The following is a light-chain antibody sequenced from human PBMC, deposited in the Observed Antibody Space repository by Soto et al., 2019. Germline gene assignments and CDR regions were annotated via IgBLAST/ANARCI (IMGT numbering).Light chain of an antibody. J-gene: IGKJ5*01. CDR1: QSVRSSY. V-gene: IGKV3-20*01. Sequence: EIVLTQSPGTLSLSPGERVTLSCRAIQSVRSSYLAWYQQKPGQAPRLLISGASSRATGIPDRFSGSGSGTDFTLTISILEPEDFAVYYCQQYGSSPITFGQGTRLEIK. CDR2: GAS. CDR3: QQYGSSPIT.